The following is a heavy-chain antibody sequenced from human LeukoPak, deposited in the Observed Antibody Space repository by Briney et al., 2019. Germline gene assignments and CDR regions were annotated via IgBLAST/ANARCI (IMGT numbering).Heavy chain of an antibody. J-gene: IGHJ6*03. Sequence: PSETLSPTCTVSGGSISSYYWSWIRQPPGKGLEWIGYIYYSGSTNYNPSLKSRVTISVDTSKNQFSLKLSSVTAADTAVYYCARDSTSLYYYYMDVWGKGTTVTVSS. CDR2: IYYSGST. V-gene: IGHV4-59*01. CDR3: ARDSTSLYYYYMDV. D-gene: IGHD2-2*01. CDR1: GGSISSYY.